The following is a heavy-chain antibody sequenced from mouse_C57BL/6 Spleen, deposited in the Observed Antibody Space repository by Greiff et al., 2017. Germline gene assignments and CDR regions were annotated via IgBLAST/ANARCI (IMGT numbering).Heavy chain of an antibody. CDR1: GFNIKDYY. CDR3: ARFPYDYEAWFAY. CDR2: IDPEAGET. D-gene: IGHD2-4*01. Sequence: VQLQQSGAELVKPGASVKLSCTASGFNIKDYYMHWVKQRTEQGLEWIGRIDPEAGETKYAPKFQGKATITADTSSNTAYLQLSSLTSEDTAVYYCARFPYDYEAWFAYWGQGTLVTVSA. V-gene: IGHV14-2*01. J-gene: IGHJ3*01.